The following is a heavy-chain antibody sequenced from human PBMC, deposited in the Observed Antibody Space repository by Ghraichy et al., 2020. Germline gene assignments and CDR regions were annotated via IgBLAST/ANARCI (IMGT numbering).Heavy chain of an antibody. CDR2: INHSGST. V-gene: IGHV4-34*01. D-gene: IGHD1-26*01. J-gene: IGHJ4*02. Sequence: SETLSLTCAVYGGSFSGYYWSWIRQPPGKGLEWIGEINHSGSTNYNPSLKSRVTISVDTSKNQFSLKLSSVTAADTAVYYCARGRSGSYYGGVGGFFDYWGQGTLVTVSS. CDR3: ARGRSGSYYGGVGGFFDY. CDR1: GGSFSGYY.